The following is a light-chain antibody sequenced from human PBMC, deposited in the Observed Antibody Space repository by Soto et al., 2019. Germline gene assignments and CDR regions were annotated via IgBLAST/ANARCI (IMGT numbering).Light chain of an antibody. J-gene: IGKJ4*01. CDR3: QQYGSSPLT. Sequence: EIELTQSPGTLSLSPGERATLSCRASQSVSSSYLVWYQQKPGQAPRLLIYGASSRATGIPDRFSGSGSGTDFTLTISRLEPEDFAVYYCQQYGSSPLTFGGGNKVEIK. V-gene: IGKV3-20*01. CDR2: GAS. CDR1: QSVSSSY.